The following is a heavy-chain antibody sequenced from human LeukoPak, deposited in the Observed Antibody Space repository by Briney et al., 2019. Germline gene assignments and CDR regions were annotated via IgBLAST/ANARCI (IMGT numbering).Heavy chain of an antibody. CDR2: ISVSGDNT. CDR1: GFSVSTYA. D-gene: IGHD6-6*01. Sequence: GGSLRLSCTASGFSVSTYAMNWVRQAPGKGLEWVSGISVSGDNTYYADSVKGRFTISRDNSRNTLYLQMNSLRAEDTTVYYCATAGRLSYYFDYWGQGTLVTVSS. V-gene: IGHV3-23*01. CDR3: ATAGRLSYYFDY. J-gene: IGHJ4*02.